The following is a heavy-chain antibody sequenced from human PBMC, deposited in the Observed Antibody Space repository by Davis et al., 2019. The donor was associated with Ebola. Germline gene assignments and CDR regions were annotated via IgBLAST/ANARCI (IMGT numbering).Heavy chain of an antibody. CDR2: ISGSGGST. CDR3: AKYGDYYYYYMDV. CDR1: GFTFSSYA. V-gene: IGHV3-23*01. J-gene: IGHJ6*03. D-gene: IGHD3-10*01. Sequence: GESLKISCAASGFTFSSYAMSWVRQAPGKGLEWVSAISGSGGSTYYADSVKGRFTISRDNSKNTLYLQMNSLRAEDTAVYYCAKYGDYYYYYMDVWGKGTTVTVSS.